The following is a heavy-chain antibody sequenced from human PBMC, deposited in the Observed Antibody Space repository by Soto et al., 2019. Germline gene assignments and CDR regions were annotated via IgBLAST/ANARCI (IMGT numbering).Heavy chain of an antibody. V-gene: IGHV3-23*01. Sequence: GGSLRLSCVDSTSNLKNYAMAWVRQAPGKGLEWVSALTDTGGSTYYAASVKGRFTISRDNSRNTLFLQMDRLRVDDTAVYYCAKIKGAITFLHFDTWGQGTLVIVSS. D-gene: IGHD3-16*01. J-gene: IGHJ4*02. CDR1: TSNLKNYA. CDR3: AKIKGAITFLHFDT. CDR2: LTDTGGST.